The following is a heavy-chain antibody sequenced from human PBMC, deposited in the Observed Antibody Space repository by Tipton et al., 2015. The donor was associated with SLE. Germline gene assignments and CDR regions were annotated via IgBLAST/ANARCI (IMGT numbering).Heavy chain of an antibody. V-gene: IGHV3-9*01. CDR1: GFTFDDYA. CDR3: AKGSEWELGYYFDY. J-gene: IGHJ4*02. D-gene: IGHD1-26*01. Sequence: SLRLSCAASGFTFDDYAMHWVRQAPGKGLEWVSGIDWNGDKIGYADSVRGRFTISRDNTKNTLYLQVNSLRAEDTAVYFCAKGSEWELGYYFDYWGQGTLVIVSS. CDR2: IDWNGDKI.